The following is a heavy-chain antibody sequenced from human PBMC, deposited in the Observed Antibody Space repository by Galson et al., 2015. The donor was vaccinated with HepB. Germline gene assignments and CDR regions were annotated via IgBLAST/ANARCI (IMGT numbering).Heavy chain of an antibody. Sequence: SVKVSCKASGGTFSSYAISWVRQAPGQGLEWMGGIIPIFGTANYAQKFQGRVTITADESTSTAYMELSSLRSEDTAVYYCARPRAPAIFGVVQVAVAFDYWGQGTLVTVSS. V-gene: IGHV1-69*13. CDR1: GGTFSSYA. CDR3: ARPRAPAIFGVVQVAVAFDY. CDR2: IIPIFGTA. J-gene: IGHJ4*02. D-gene: IGHD3-3*01.